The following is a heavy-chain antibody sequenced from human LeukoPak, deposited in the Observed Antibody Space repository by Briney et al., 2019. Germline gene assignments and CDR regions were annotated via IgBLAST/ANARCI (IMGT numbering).Heavy chain of an antibody. CDR2: ISGSGGST. CDR1: GFTFSACA. D-gene: IGHD7-27*01. Sequence: GGSLCPSCAASGFTFSACAMCWVRQAPGKGLEWVSAISGSGGSTYYADSVKGRFTIVRDNTKNTLDLQMNSLRAEDTAVYYCAKVGPVPGSHYIGRWGIGTTVTVSS. J-gene: IGHJ6*03. CDR3: AKVGPVPGSHYIGR. V-gene: IGHV3-23*01.